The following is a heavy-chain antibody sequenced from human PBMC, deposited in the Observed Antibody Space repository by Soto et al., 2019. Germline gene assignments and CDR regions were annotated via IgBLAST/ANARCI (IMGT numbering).Heavy chain of an antibody. D-gene: IGHD3-3*01. V-gene: IGHV3-23*01. J-gene: IGHJ6*03. CDR2: ISGSGGST. CDR1: GFTFSSYA. CDR3: AKVQGYDFWSGYYTGVYHYYMDV. Sequence: EVQLLESGGGLVQPGGSLRLSCAASGFTFSSYAMSWVRQAPGKGLEWVSAISGSGGSTYYADSVEGRFTISRDNSKNPLYLQMNSMRAEDTAVYYCAKVQGYDFWSGYYTGVYHYYMDVWGKGTTVTVSS.